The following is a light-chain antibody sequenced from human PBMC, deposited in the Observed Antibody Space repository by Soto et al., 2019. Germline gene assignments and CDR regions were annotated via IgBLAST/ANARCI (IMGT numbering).Light chain of an antibody. Sequence: EIVLTQSPGTLSLSPGERATLSCRASQSVSSSYLAWYQQKPGQAPRLLIYGASSRATDIPDRFSGSVSGTDSTLTISRLEPEDVAVYYCQRYGSSPFTFGPGTMVDI. CDR2: GAS. CDR1: QSVSSSY. J-gene: IGKJ3*01. CDR3: QRYGSSPFT. V-gene: IGKV3-20*01.